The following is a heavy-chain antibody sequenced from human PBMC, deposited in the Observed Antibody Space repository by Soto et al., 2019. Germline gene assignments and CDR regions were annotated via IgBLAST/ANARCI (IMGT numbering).Heavy chain of an antibody. J-gene: IGHJ3*02. CDR3: ARSHPPWLETSGAFDI. CDR1: GFSLSNARMG. CDR2: IFSNDET. Sequence: QVTLKESGPVLVKPTETLTLTCTVSGFSLSNARMGVSWIRQPPGKALEWLAHIFSNDETSYSTSLKSRLTISKDTSKSQVVLTMTNIDPVDTATYYCARSHPPWLETSGAFDIWGQGTMVTVSS. D-gene: IGHD6-19*01. V-gene: IGHV2-26*01.